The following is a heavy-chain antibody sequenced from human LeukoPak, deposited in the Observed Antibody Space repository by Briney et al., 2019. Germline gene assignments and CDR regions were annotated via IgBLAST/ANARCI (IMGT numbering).Heavy chain of an antibody. CDR2: ISSSGSTI. CDR1: GFTFSDYY. CDR3: AREGDSSSQLYGFDY. Sequence: GGSLTLSCPVSGFTFSDYYMSWIRQAPGKWLEWVSYISSSGSTIYYADSVKGRFTISRDNAKNSLYLQMNSLRAEDTAVYYCAREGDSSSQLYGFDYWGQGTLVTVSS. D-gene: IGHD6-13*01. V-gene: IGHV3-11*01. J-gene: IGHJ4*02.